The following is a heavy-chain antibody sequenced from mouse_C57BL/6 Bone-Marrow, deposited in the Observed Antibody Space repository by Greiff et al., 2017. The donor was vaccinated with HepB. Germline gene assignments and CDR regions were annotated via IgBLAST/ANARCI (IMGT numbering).Heavy chain of an antibody. J-gene: IGHJ3*01. CDR2: IRLKSDNYAT. CDR3: TGGGFPWFAY. V-gene: IGHV6-3*01. Sequence: EVKVEESGGGLVQPGGSMKLSCVASGFTFSNYWMNWVRQSPEKGLEWVAQIRLKSDNYATHYAESVKGRFTISRDDSKSSVYLQMNNLRAEDTGIYYCTGGGFPWFAYWGQGTLVTVSA. CDR1: GFTFSNYW.